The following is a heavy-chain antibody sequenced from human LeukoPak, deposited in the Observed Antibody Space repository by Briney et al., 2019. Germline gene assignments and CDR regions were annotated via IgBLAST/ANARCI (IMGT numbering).Heavy chain of an antibody. CDR2: IYHSGST. CDR1: GYSISSGYY. CDR3: ARGAPPDS. Sequence: SETLSLTCTVSGYSISSGYYWGWIRQPPGKGLEWIGSIYHSGSTYYNPSLKRRVTISVDTSKNQFSLKLSSVTAADTAVYYCARGAPPDSWGQGTLVTVSS. V-gene: IGHV4-38-2*02. J-gene: IGHJ4*02.